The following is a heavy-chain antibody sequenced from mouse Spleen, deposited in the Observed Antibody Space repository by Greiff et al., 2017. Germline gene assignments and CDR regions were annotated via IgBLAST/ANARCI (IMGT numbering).Heavy chain of an antibody. CDR2: IYPRDGST. J-gene: IGHJ1*03. CDR3: ARRYYGSGHWYFDV. V-gene: IGHV1-85*01. D-gene: IGHD1-1*01. CDR1: GYTFTSYD. Sequence: QVQLKESGPELVKPGASVKLSCKASGYTFTSYDINWVKQRPGQGLEWIGWIYPRDGSTKYNEKFKGKATLTVDTSSSTAYMELHSLTSEDSAVYFCARRYYGSGHWYFDVWGTGTTVTVSS.